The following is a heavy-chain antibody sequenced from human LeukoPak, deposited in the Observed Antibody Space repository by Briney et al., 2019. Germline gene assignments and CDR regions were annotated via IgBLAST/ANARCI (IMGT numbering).Heavy chain of an antibody. D-gene: IGHD3-9*01. Sequence: SETLSLTCTVSGGSISSHYWSWIRQPPGKGLEWIGYIYYSGSTNYNPSLKSRVTISVDTSKNQFSLKLSSVTAADTAVYYCAGMGSAHGFNNLDYWGQGTLVTVSS. CDR3: AGMGSAHGFNNLDY. J-gene: IGHJ4*02. CDR2: IYYSGST. CDR1: GGSISSHY. V-gene: IGHV4-59*11.